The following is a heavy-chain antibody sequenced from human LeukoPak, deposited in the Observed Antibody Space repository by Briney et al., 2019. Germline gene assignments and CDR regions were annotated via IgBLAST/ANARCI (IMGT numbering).Heavy chain of an antibody. D-gene: IGHD2-21*02. CDR2: ISNSGSTI. CDR3: ASLLLLGI. J-gene: IGHJ4*02. CDR1: GFTFSSYE. Sequence: GGSLRLSCAASGFTFSSYEMNWVHQAPGKGLEWVSYISNSGSTIYYADPVKGRFTISRDNAKNSLYLQMNSLRAEDTAVYYCASLLLLGIWGQGTLVTVS. V-gene: IGHV3-48*03.